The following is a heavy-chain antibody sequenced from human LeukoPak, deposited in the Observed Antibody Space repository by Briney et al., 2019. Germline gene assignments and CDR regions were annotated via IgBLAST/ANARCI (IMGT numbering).Heavy chain of an antibody. CDR1: GFTFSSYG. CDR3: AKAGLKYSSGWYTFDY. D-gene: IGHD6-19*01. Sequence: PGGSLRLSCAASGFTFSSYGMHWVRQAPGKGLEWVAVISYDGSNKYYADSVKGRFTISRDNSKNTLYLQMNSLRAEDTAVYYCAKAGLKYSSGWYTFDYWGQGTLVTVYS. J-gene: IGHJ4*02. V-gene: IGHV3-30*18. CDR2: ISYDGSNK.